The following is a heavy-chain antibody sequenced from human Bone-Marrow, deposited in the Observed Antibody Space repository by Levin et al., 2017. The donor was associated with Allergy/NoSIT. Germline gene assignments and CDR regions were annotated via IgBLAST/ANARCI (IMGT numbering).Heavy chain of an antibody. V-gene: IGHV3-11*05. CDR3: ARVVFSGDAFDI. CDR2: VSRSGTYT. J-gene: IGHJ3*02. CDR1: GFTFSDYY. Sequence: GGSLRLSCAASGFTFSDYYMTWIRQAPGKGLEWVSYVSRSGTYTNYADSVTGRFTISRDAAKSSLYLQMNNLRAEDTGVYFRARVVFSGDAFDIWGQGTRVVVST. D-gene: IGHD1-26*01.